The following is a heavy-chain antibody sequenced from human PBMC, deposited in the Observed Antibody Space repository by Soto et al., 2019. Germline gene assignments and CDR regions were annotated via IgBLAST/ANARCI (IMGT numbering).Heavy chain of an antibody. J-gene: IGHJ4*02. D-gene: IGHD4-17*01. CDR1: GGSISSYY. CDR2: IYYSGST. Sequence: SETLSLTCTVSGGSISSYYWSWIRQPPGKGLEWIGYIYYSGSTNYNPSLKSRVTISVDTSKNQFSLKLSSVTAADTAVYYCARDYYGDYFFDDWGKGTLVPVAS. V-gene: IGHV4-59*01. CDR3: ARDYYGDYFFDD.